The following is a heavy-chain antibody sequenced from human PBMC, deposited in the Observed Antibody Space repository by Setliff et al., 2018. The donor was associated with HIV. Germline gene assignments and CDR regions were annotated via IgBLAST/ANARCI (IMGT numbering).Heavy chain of an antibody. CDR3: ARRVVAATLDY. D-gene: IGHD2-15*01. CDR2: IYYSGSA. V-gene: IGHV4-34*01. Sequence: SETLSLTCAVYGVSFSGHSWSWIRQPPGKGLEWIGSIYYSGSAYYNPSLKSRVTMSVDTSKNQFSLKLSSVTAADTAVYYCARRVVAATLDYWGQGTLVTSPQ. J-gene: IGHJ4*02. CDR1: GVSFSGHS.